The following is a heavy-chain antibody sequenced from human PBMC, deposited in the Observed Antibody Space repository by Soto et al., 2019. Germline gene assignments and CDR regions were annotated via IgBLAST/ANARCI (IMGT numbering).Heavy chain of an antibody. Sequence: QVQLVQSGAEVKKSGASVKVSCKASGYTFTNYAMHWVRQAPGQRLEWMGWINAGNGITKYSQQFQGRVTITRDTSASTAYMELSSLRSEDTAVYYCARAAYCGSDSCSDAFDIWGQGTVVTVSS. D-gene: IGHD2-21*02. CDR3: ARAAYCGSDSCSDAFDI. J-gene: IGHJ3*02. V-gene: IGHV1-3*01. CDR1: GYTFTNYA. CDR2: INAGNGIT.